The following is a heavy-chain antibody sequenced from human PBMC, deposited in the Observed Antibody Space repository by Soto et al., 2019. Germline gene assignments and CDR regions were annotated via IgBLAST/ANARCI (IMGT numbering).Heavy chain of an antibody. CDR2: VKQDGSEI. CDR3: ARDPGISSGWYYFDY. V-gene: IGHV3-7*05. CDR1: GFTFSNHW. Sequence: EVHLVESGGGLVQSGGSLRLSCAASGFTFSNHWMTWVRQAPGKGLEWVASVKQDGSEIYYGDSVKGRFTISRDNAKNSVFLQLNSLRAEDTAMYYCARDPGISSGWYYFDYWGQGTRVTVSS. D-gene: IGHD6-19*01. J-gene: IGHJ4*02.